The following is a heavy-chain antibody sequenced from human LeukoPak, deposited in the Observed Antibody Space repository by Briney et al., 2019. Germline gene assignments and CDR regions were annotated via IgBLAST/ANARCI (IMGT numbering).Heavy chain of an antibody. V-gene: IGHV1-18*01. J-gene: IGHJ4*02. CDR3: ARRRVNSGSYCFDY. CDR2: ISAYNGNT. CDR1: GYTFTSYG. Sequence: ASVTVSCKASGYTFTSYGISWVRQAPGQGLEWMGWISAYNGNTNYAQKLQGRVTMTTDTSTSTAYMELRSLRSDDTAVYYCARRRVNSGSYCFDYWGQGTLVTVSS. D-gene: IGHD1-26*01.